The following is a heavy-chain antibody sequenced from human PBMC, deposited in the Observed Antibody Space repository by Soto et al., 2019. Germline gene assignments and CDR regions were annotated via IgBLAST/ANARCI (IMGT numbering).Heavy chain of an antibody. D-gene: IGHD5-12*01. CDR1: GYTFTRSG. J-gene: IGHJ6*02. V-gene: IGHV1-18*01. CDR2: ISTYNGDT. CDR3: AREGVAPYYYYGMDV. Sequence: ASVKVSCKASGYTFTRSGIGWVRQAPGQGLERMGWISTYNGDTNYAQTFQGRVTMTTDTSTSTVHMEVRSLRSDDTAVYYCAREGVAPYYYYGMDVWGQGTPVTVSS.